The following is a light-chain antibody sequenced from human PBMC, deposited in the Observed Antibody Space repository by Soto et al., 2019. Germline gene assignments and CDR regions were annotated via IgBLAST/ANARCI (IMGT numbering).Light chain of an antibody. J-gene: IGLJ2*01. V-gene: IGLV1-40*01. CDR3: QSYDRSLSGLV. CDR2: GNS. Sequence: QSVLKQPPSVSGAPGQRVTISCTGSSSNIGADYDVHWYQQLPGTAPKLLMYGNSNRPSGVPDRFSGSKSGTSASLAITVLQAEDEADYYCQSYDRSLSGLVFGGGTKVTVL. CDR1: SSNIGADYD.